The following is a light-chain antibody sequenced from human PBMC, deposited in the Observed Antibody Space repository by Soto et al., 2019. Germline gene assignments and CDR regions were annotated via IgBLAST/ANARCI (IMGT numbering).Light chain of an antibody. CDR3: QQRKYWPPLT. Sequence: EVVLTQSPDTLSLSPGERATLSCRTSHSVDIYLAWYQQQPGQAPRLLIYDSYNRVTGIPTRFSGSGSGTDFTLTISSLEPEDSAVYYCQQRKYWPPLTFGGGTKVEIK. V-gene: IGKV3-11*01. CDR1: HSVDIY. CDR2: DSY. J-gene: IGKJ4*01.